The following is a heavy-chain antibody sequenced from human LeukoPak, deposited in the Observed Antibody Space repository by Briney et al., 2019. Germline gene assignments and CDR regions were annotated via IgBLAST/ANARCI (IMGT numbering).Heavy chain of an antibody. J-gene: IGHJ4*02. D-gene: IGHD3-16*01. CDR1: GFKFDDYG. CDR3: ASGGLGARKFYSDPFHY. Sequence: GGSLRLSCAGSGFKFDDYGMNWVRQVPGKGLEWISAINWNGGSTHYADSVRGRFTISRDNSKNTVCLQMNSLRAEDTAVYYCASGGLGARKFYSDPFHYWGQGTLVTVSS. V-gene: IGHV3-20*04. CDR2: INWNGGST.